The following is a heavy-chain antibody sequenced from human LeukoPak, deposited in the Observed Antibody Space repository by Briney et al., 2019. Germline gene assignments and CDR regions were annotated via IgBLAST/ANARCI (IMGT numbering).Heavy chain of an antibody. CDR2: ISAYNGNT. CDR1: GYTFTSYG. CDR3: ARSATNRDISASGSDYYYYGMDV. J-gene: IGHJ6*02. V-gene: IGHV1-18*01. D-gene: IGHD3-10*01. Sequence: ASVKVSCKASGYTFTSYGITWVRQAPGQGLEWMGWISAYNGNTNYAQKLQGRVTMTTGTSTSTAYMELGSLRSDDTAVYYCARSATNRDISASGSDYYYYGMDVWGQGTTVTVSS.